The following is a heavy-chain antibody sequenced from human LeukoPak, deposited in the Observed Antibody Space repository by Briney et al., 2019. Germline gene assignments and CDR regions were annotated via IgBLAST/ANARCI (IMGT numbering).Heavy chain of an antibody. CDR3: ARGLWVIFGVVRPRDYYYMDV. Sequence: SECLSLTCAVDGRSFSGDYWRWIRQPPGKGLEWVGEMNHSVSPTYNRSLKGRVTISVDTPKNQFSLKLSSVTAADTAVYYCARGLWVIFGVVRPRDYYYMDVWGKGTTVTVSS. CDR2: MNHSVSP. J-gene: IGHJ6*03. D-gene: IGHD3-3*01. CDR1: GRSFSGDY. V-gene: IGHV4-34*01.